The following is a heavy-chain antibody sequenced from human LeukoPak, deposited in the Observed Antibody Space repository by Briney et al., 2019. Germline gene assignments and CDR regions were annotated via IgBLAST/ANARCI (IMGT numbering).Heavy chain of an antibody. V-gene: IGHV3-23*01. D-gene: IGHD3-10*01. CDR2: ISATGGSL. J-gene: IGHJ4*02. Sequence: PGRSLRLSCAASGFTFDDYAMSWVRQAPGKGLEWVSGISATGGSLYYADSVKGRFTISRDNSKNTLYLQMNSLRAEDTAVYYCAKARGARQLLDYWGQGTLVTVSS. CDR3: AKARGARQLLDY. CDR1: GFTFDDYA.